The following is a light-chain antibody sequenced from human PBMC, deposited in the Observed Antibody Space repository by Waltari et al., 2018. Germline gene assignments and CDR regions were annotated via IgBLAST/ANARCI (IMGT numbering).Light chain of an antibody. V-gene: IGKV1-39*01. CDR3: QQSYSSPWT. J-gene: IGKJ1*01. CDR1: QSISHY. Sequence: DIQMTQSPSSLSASVGDRVTITCRASQSISHYLNWYQQKPLKAPKLLMFAASGLQSGVPSRFSGSGSGTDFNLTINNLQPEDFATYYCQQSYSSPWTFGQGTRVEIK. CDR2: AAS.